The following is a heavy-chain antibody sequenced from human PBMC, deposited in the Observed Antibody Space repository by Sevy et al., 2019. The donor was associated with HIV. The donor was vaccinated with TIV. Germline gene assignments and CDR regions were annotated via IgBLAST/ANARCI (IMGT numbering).Heavy chain of an antibody. CDR2: INPNSGGT. D-gene: IGHD2-15*01. CDR3: ARDRAGYVKLDY. CDR1: GYTFTGYY. V-gene: IGHV1-2*02. Sequence: ASVKVSCKASGYTFTGYYMHCVRQAPGQGLEWMGWINPNSGGTNYAQKFQGRVTMTRDTSISTAYMELSRLRSDDTAVYYCARDRAGYVKLDYWGQGTLVTVSS. J-gene: IGHJ4*02.